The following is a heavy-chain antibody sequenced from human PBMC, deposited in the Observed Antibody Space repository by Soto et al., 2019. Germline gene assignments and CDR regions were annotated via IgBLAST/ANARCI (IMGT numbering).Heavy chain of an antibody. J-gene: IGHJ6*02. Sequence: SETLSLTCTVSGSSISSGDYYWSWIRQPPGKGLEWIGYIYYSGSTYYNPSLKSRVTISVDTSKNQFSLKLSSVTAADTAVYYCARDRWGDYPDYYYYGMDVWGQGTTVTVSS. CDR2: IYYSGST. V-gene: IGHV4-30-4*01. D-gene: IGHD4-17*01. CDR1: GSSISSGDYY. CDR3: ARDRWGDYPDYYYYGMDV.